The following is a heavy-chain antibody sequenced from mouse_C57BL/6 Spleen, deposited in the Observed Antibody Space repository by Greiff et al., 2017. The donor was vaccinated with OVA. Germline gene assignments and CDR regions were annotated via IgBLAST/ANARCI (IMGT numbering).Heavy chain of an antibody. Sequence: VKLLESGAELARPGASVKLSCKASGYTFTSYGISWVKQRTGQGLEWIGEIYPRSGNTYYNEKFKGKATLTADKSSSTAYMELRSLTSEDSAVYFCAFNYYGSSLDYYAMDYWGQGTSVTVSS. V-gene: IGHV1-81*01. J-gene: IGHJ4*01. CDR2: IYPRSGNT. D-gene: IGHD1-1*01. CDR1: GYTFTSYG. CDR3: AFNYYGSSLDYYAMDY.